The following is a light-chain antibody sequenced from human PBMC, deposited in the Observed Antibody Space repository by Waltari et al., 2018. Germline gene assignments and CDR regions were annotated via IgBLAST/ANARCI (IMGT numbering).Light chain of an antibody. CDR3: QQHIDWPRT. CDR1: KSVSNN. Sequence: EVVMTQSPATLSLSPGDRAALPCRASKSVSNNFAWYQQKPGQAPRLLIYAASTRATGIPARFSGSGSGTEFSLTISSLQSEDFAVYYCQQHIDWPRTFGQGTKVEV. J-gene: IGKJ1*01. CDR2: AAS. V-gene: IGKV3-15*01.